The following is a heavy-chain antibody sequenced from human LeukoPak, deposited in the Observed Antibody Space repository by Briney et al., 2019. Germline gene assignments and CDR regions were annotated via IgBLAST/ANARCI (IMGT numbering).Heavy chain of an antibody. D-gene: IGHD3-22*01. J-gene: IGHJ4*02. CDR1: GFTFSSYA. Sequence: GRSLRLSCAASGFTFSSYAIHWVRQAPGKGLKWVAFISNNGRNKDYADSVKGRFTISRDNSKNTLYLQVNSLRPEDTAVYYCTRDLSGHYSIDYWGQGTLVTVSS. CDR3: TRDLSGHYSIDY. V-gene: IGHV3-30*04. CDR2: ISNNGRNK.